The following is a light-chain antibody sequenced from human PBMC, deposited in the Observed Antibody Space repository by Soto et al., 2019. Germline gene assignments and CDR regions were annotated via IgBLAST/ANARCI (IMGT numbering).Light chain of an antibody. J-gene: IGKJ4*01. V-gene: IGKV1-5*01. Sequence: DIQMTQSPSTLSASVGDRVTITCRDSQRINTWLAWYQQKPGKAPKLLISDASTLQIGVPSRFSGSGSGTEFSLTISSLQPDDFATYYCQQFNSWPSFGGGTKVEIK. CDR3: QQFNSWPS. CDR1: QRINTW. CDR2: DAS.